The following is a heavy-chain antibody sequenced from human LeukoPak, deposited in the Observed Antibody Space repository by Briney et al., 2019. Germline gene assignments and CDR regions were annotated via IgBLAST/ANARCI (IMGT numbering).Heavy chain of an antibody. CDR2: IYHSGNT. CDR1: GGAISSNSR. V-gene: IGHV4-4*02. J-gene: IGHJ4*02. Sequence: PSDTLSLTWAVSGGAISSNSRWSGVRQPPGRGMEWFGEIYHSGNTKYNPSLKSRVTISVDKSNNQFSLKLTSVTAADTAVYFCASGDSSGWSYEHDYWGQGTQVTVSS. D-gene: IGHD6-19*01. CDR3: ASGDSSGWSYEHDY.